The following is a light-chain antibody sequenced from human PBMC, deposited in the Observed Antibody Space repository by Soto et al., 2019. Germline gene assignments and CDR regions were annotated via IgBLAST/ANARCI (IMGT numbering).Light chain of an antibody. CDR1: QSLLLSNGYNY. V-gene: IGKV2-28*01. J-gene: IGKJ3*01. CDR3: MQALQTPRA. Sequence: DIVMTQSPLSLPVTPGEPASISCRSSQSLLLSNGYNYLDWYLQKPGQSPQLLIHLGSNRGSGVPDRFRGSGSGTNFTLRISRGEAEDVWVYYCMQALQTPRAFGPGTKVDIK. CDR2: LGS.